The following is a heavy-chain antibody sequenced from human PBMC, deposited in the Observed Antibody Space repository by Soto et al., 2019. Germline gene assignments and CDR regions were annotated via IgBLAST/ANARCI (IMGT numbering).Heavy chain of an antibody. CDR2: IGGSGGT. CDR1: GFTFSNYG. CDR3: AKGQGWSYYYDS. Sequence: GGSLRLSCAASGFTFSNYGMHWVRQAPGKGLEWFSSIGGSGGTYYADSVKGRFTISRDNSKNMLYLHLNSLRAEDTAMYYCAKGQGWSYYYDSWGRGTLVTVSS. D-gene: IGHD2-15*01. V-gene: IGHV3-23*01. J-gene: IGHJ4*02.